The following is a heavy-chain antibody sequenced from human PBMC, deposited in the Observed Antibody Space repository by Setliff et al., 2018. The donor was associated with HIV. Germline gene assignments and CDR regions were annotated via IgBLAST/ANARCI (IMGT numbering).Heavy chain of an antibody. V-gene: IGHV4-4*07. J-gene: IGHJ4*02. D-gene: IGHD4-17*01. CDR2: VYASGST. Sequence: SETLSLTCTVSGGSFTNYQWSWIRQSAGGELEWVGRVYASGSTDYNPSLKGRVAMSVDTSKKQFSLQLNSMTAADTAVYYCARAAAGNTGPFDLWGQGSPVTVSS. CDR3: ARAAAGNTGPFDL. CDR1: GGSFTNYQ.